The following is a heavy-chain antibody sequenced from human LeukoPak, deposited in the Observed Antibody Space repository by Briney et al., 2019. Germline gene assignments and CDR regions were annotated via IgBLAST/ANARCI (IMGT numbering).Heavy chain of an antibody. CDR1: GGSFSGNF. J-gene: IGHJ4*02. V-gene: IGHV4-34*01. CDR3: ARIPESVGINYFDS. Sequence: PSETLSLTCAVYGGSFSGNFWSWVRQPPGKGLQWIGEINHRGNTNYSPALKSRVTISVDTSKNQFTLMLSSVTAADTAVYYCARIPESVGINYFDSWGQGTLVTVSS. D-gene: IGHD1-26*01. CDR2: INHRGNT.